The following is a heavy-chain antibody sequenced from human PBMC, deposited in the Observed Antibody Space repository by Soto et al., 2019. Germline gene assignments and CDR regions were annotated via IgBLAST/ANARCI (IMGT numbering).Heavy chain of an antibody. J-gene: IGHJ4*02. V-gene: IGHV4-39*01. CDR1: GGSISSSSYY. Sequence: QLQLQESGPGLVKPSETLSLTCTVSGGSISSSSYYWSWIRQHPGKGLAWIGSIYYSGNTYYNPSRETRVAVSADTSNIQYPPNLSSVTAADTAGEYCARRGSSSWYGYWGQGTLVTVSS. CDR2: IYYSGNT. D-gene: IGHD6-13*01. CDR3: ARRGSSSWYGY.